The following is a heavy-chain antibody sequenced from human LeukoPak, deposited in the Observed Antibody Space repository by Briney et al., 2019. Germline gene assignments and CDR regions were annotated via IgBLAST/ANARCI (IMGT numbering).Heavy chain of an antibody. J-gene: IGHJ6*02. CDR1: GYTFTTYS. CDR2: INLSGGST. V-gene: IGHV1-46*01. Sequence: ASVKVSCKASGYTFTTYSMHWVRQAPGQGLEWMAIINLSGGSTDYTQKFQGRVTMTRDTSTSTVYMELSSLRSEETAVYYCVRHNHMDVWGQGTTVIVSS. CDR3: VRHNHMDV.